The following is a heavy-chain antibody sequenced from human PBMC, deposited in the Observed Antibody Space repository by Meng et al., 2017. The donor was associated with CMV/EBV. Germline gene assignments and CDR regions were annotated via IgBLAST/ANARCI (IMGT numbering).Heavy chain of an antibody. CDR3: AGGMGPFFDY. Sequence: EVELVGCGGGVCHTVGPLRLSCTASGFTVSSNYMSCVRQAPGKGVEWVSVIYSGGSTYYADSVNGRFTSHRDNSKNTLYFQMNSLRAEDTAVYYCAGGMGPFFDYWGQGTLVTVSS. CDR1: GFTVSSNY. V-gene: IGHV3-53*01. CDR2: IYSGGST. J-gene: IGHJ4*02. D-gene: IGHD5-24*01.